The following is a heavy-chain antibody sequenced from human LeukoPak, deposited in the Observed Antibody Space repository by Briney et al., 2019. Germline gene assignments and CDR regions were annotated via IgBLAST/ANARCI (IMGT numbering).Heavy chain of an antibody. CDR2: ISGSGGST. V-gene: IGHV3-23*01. Sequence: GGSLRLSCAASGFTFSSYAMSWVRQAPGKGLEWLSAISGSGGSTYYADSVKGRFSISRDNSKNTLYLQMNSLRAEDTAIYYTYYYGMDVWGQGTTVTVSS. CDR1: GFTFSSYA. J-gene: IGHJ6*02. CDR3: YYYGMDV.